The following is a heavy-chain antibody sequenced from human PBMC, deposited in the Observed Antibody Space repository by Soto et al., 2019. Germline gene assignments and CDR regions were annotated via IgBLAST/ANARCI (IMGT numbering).Heavy chain of an antibody. CDR2: INPSGGST. Sequence: QVQLVQSGAEVKKPGSSVKVSCKASGYTFTSYYMHWVRQAPGQGLEWMGIINPSGGSTSYAQNFPGRVTMTRDTSTRTVYMELSSLRSEDTAVYYCARDSEDCSSTSCREYFQHWGQGTLVTVSS. D-gene: IGHD2-2*01. CDR3: ARDSEDCSSTSCREYFQH. V-gene: IGHV1-46*01. J-gene: IGHJ1*01. CDR1: GYTFTSYY.